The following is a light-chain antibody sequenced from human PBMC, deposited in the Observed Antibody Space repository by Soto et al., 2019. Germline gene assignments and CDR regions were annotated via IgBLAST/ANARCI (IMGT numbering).Light chain of an antibody. CDR2: SSS. V-gene: IGKV1-39*01. CDR3: QQTDSIPIT. Sequence: DIQMTQSPSSLSASVGDTVTLTCRARQTISNSLHWYQQRPGKAPNLLIYSSSSLQSGAPPRFSGSGSGTEFTLTINSLQPEDFATYYCQQTDSIPITFGQGTRLEIK. J-gene: IGKJ5*01. CDR1: QTISNS.